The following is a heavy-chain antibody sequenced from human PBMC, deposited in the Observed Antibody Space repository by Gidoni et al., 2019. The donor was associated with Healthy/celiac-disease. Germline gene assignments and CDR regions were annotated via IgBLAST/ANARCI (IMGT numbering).Heavy chain of an antibody. CDR3: ARGGSVVRLGDKGYYYYYGMDV. V-gene: IGHV3-21*01. Sequence: EVQLVESGGGLVKPGGSLRLSCAASGFTFSSYSMTLVRQAPGKGPEWVSSISSISSYIYYADSVKGRFTISRENAKNSLYLQMNSLRAEDTAVYYCARGGSVVRLGDKGYYYYYGMDVWGQGTTVTVSS. CDR2: ISSISSYI. J-gene: IGHJ6*02. CDR1: GFTFSSYS. D-gene: IGHD4-17*01.